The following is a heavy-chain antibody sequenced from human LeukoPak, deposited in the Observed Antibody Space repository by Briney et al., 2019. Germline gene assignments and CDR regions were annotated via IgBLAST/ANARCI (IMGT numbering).Heavy chain of an antibody. J-gene: IGHJ4*02. CDR1: GFTFSSYA. D-gene: IGHD3-10*01. CDR3: VKDREAYYYGSGTWYYSVY. Sequence: GGSLRLSCSACGFTFSSYAMHCVRQARGKGLEYVSAISSNGGSTYYADSVKVRFTISRDNSKNPLYHQMSSLRAEDTAVHHCVKDREAYYYGSGTWYYSVYWGQGTLVTVSS. V-gene: IGHV3-64D*06. CDR2: ISSNGGST.